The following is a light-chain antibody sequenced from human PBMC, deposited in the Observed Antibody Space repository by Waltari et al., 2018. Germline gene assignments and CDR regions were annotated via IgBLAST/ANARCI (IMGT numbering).Light chain of an antibody. V-gene: IGKV1-12*01. J-gene: IGKJ1*01. CDR3: QQTNSFPRT. Sequence: DIQMTQSPSFVSASVGDRVTITCRASRSISNWLAWYQQKPGKAPKFLIYAASSLESGVPSRFGGSGSGTDFTLTISSLQPEDFATYYCQQTNSFPRTFGQGTKVEIK. CDR2: AAS. CDR1: RSISNW.